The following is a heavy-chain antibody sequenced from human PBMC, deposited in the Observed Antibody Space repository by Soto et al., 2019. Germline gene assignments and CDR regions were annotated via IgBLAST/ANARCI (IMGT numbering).Heavy chain of an antibody. J-gene: IGHJ4*02. D-gene: IGHD3-3*01. CDR3: ARGHFDFWSGYPIEY. CDR2: VSTYNGDT. V-gene: IGHV1-18*04. CDR1: GYTFSNYG. Sequence: QVQLVQSGAEVRKPGASVKVSCKASGYTFSNYGIYWLRQAPGQGLEWLGWVSTYNGDTNYARKFHDRVTMTTHTSTNTASMELRSLKSDDTAVYFCARGHFDFWSGYPIEYWGQGTSVTVSS.